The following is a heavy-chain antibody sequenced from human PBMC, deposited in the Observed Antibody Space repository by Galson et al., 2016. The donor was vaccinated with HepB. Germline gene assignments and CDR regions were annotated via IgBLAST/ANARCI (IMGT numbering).Heavy chain of an antibody. V-gene: IGHV4-38-2*02. CDR3: ARPGSFYGDHHEAYDV. D-gene: IGHD4-17*01. CDR2: SDHSGTT. J-gene: IGHJ3*01. CDR1: GDSIRGDYY. Sequence: SETLSLTCTVSGDSIRGDYYWGWIRQPPGKGLEWIGCSDHSGTTQYNPSLKSRVTMSVDTSKNQFSLTLTSVNAADTAVYYCARPGSFYGDHHEAYDVWGQGAAVIVSS.